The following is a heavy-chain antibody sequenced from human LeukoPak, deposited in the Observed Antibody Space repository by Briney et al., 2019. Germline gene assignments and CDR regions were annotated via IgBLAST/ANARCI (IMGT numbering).Heavy chain of an antibody. CDR3: AKDRSRYCSSTSCYGAAFDI. CDR1: GFTFSSYG. CDR2: ISYDGSNK. D-gene: IGHD2-2*01. Sequence: GRSLRLSCAASGFTFSSYGMHWVRQAPGKGLEWVAVISYDGSNKYYADSVKGRFTISRDNSKNTLYLQMNSLRAEDTAVYYCAKDRSRYCSSTSCYGAAFDIWGQGTMVTVSS. J-gene: IGHJ3*02. V-gene: IGHV3-30*18.